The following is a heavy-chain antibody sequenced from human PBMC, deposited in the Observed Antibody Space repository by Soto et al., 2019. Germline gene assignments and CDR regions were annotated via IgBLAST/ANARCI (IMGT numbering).Heavy chain of an antibody. CDR1: GGSISSGGYY. D-gene: IGHD3-22*01. J-gene: IGHJ4*02. Sequence: SETLSLTCTVSGGSISSGGYYWSWIRQHPGKGLEWIGYIYYSGSTYYNPSPKSRVTISVDTSKNQFSLKLSSVTAADTAVYYCARVVVITLHYYFDYWGQGTLVTVSS. V-gene: IGHV4-31*03. CDR2: IYYSGST. CDR3: ARVVVITLHYYFDY.